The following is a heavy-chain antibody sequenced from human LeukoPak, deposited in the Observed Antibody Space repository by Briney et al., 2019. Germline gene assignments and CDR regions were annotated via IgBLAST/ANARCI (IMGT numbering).Heavy chain of an antibody. V-gene: IGHV4-34*01. CDR1: GGSFSGYY. D-gene: IGHD3-10*01. CDR3: ARGRHWFGESRGYFDY. J-gene: IGHJ4*02. CDR2: INHSGST. Sequence: SETLSLTCTVYGGSFSGYYWSWIRQPPGKGLEWIGEINHSGSTNYNPSLKSRVTISVDTSKNQFSLKLSSVTAADTAVYYCARGRHWFGESRGYFDYWGQGTLVTVSS.